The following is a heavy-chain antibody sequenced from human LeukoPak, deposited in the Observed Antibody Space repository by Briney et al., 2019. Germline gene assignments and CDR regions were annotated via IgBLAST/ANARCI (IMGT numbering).Heavy chain of an antibody. CDR3: AHSVRGESCSGGNCYSGGDY. CDR2: IYWDDDK. D-gene: IGHD2-15*01. CDR1: GFSLSTSGVG. Sequence: SGPTLVKPTQTLTLTCTFSGFSLSTSGVGVGWIRQPPGKALEWLALIYWDDDKRYSPSLKSRLTITKDTSKNQVVLTMTNMDPVDQATYYCAHSVRGESCSGGNCYSGGDYWGQGTLVTVSS. V-gene: IGHV2-5*02. J-gene: IGHJ4*02.